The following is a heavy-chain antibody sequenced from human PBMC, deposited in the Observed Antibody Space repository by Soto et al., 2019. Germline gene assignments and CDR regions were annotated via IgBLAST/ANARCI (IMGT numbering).Heavy chain of an antibody. Sequence: QVQLQESGPGLVKPSETLSLTCTVSGGSISSYYWSWIRQPPGKGLEWIGYIYYSGSTNYNPSLTSRVTLSADTSTNQFALKLSSVTAADTAVYYCARDGAEQWLGDFDYWGQGTLVTVSS. CDR3: ARDGAEQWLGDFDY. J-gene: IGHJ4*02. CDR2: IYYSGST. V-gene: IGHV4-59*01. D-gene: IGHD6-19*01. CDR1: GGSISSYY.